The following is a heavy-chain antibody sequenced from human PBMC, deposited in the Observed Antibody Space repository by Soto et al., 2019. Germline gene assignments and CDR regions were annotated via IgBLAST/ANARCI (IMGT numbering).Heavy chain of an antibody. CDR2: INAGNGNT. Sequence: ASVKVSCKDSGYAFTSYAMHWVRQAPGQRLEWMGWINAGNGNTKYSQKFQGRVTITRDTSASTAYMELSSLRSEDTAVYYCARASGWYVSDYWGQGTLVTVSS. CDR1: GYAFTSYA. D-gene: IGHD6-19*01. CDR3: ARASGWYVSDY. J-gene: IGHJ4*02. V-gene: IGHV1-3*01.